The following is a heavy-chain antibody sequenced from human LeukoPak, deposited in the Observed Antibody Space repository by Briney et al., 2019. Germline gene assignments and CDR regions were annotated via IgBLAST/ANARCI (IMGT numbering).Heavy chain of an antibody. CDR3: ATGASTYYYDSSGPY. Sequence: GGSLRLSCAASGFTFSSYAMHWVRQAPGKGLEWVAVISYDGSNKYYADSVKGRLTISRDNSKNTLYLQMNSLRAEDTAVYYCATGASTYYYDSSGPYWGLGTLVTVSS. J-gene: IGHJ4*02. CDR1: GFTFSSYA. D-gene: IGHD3-22*01. V-gene: IGHV3-30-3*01. CDR2: ISYDGSNK.